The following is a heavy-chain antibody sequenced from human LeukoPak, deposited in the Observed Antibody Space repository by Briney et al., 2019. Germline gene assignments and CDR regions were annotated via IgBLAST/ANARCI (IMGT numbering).Heavy chain of an antibody. CDR2: INPNSGGT. D-gene: IGHD6-13*01. J-gene: IGHJ6*03. CDR1: GYTFTSYG. Sequence: ASVKVSCKASGYTFTSYGISWVRQAPGQGLEWMGWINPNSGGTNYAQKFQGRVTMTRDTSISTAYMELSRLRSDDTAVYYCARAPREAAAVDYYYYYMDVWGKGTTVTVSS. CDR3: ARAPREAAAVDYYYYYMDV. V-gene: IGHV1-2*02.